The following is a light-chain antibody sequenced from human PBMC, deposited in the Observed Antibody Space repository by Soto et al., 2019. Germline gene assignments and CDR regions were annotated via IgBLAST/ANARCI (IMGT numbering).Light chain of an antibody. CDR3: QQYNNWPRT. J-gene: IGKJ1*01. Sequence: EIVMTQSPATLSVSPGERATLSCSASQSVSSDLAWYHQKPGQAPRLLIYGASTRATGIPARFSGSGSGTEFTLTINSLQSEDFAVYYCQQYNNWPRTFGQGTKV. CDR2: GAS. CDR1: QSVSSD. V-gene: IGKV3-15*01.